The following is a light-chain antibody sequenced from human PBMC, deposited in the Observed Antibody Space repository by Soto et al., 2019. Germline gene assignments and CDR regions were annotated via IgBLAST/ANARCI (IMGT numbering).Light chain of an antibody. J-gene: IGKJ3*01. CDR1: QSVSSSY. CDR3: QQYGSSPIFT. Sequence: EIVLTQSPGTLSLSPGERATLSCRASQSVSSSYLAWYQRNPGQAPRLLIYGASSRATGIPDRFSGSGSGTDFTLTISRLEPEDFAVYYCQQYGSSPIFTFGVGTKVDIK. V-gene: IGKV3-20*01. CDR2: GAS.